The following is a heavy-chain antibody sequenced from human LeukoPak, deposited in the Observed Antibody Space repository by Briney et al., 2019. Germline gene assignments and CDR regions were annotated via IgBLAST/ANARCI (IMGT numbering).Heavy chain of an antibody. D-gene: IGHD2-2*01. Sequence: GGSLRLSCAASGFTFSSYGMSWVRQGPGKGLEWVSSISTTGGTINYADSVKGRFTISRDNSKNTVYLQMNSLRAEDTAVYYCAKGLAAMLGLDYWGQGTLVTVSS. CDR3: AKGLAAMLGLDY. CDR2: ISTTGGTI. CDR1: GFTFSSYG. V-gene: IGHV3-23*01. J-gene: IGHJ4*02.